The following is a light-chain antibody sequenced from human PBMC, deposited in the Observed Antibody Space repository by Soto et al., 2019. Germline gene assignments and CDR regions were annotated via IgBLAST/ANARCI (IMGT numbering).Light chain of an antibody. CDR2: KVS. V-gene: IGKV2-30*01. Sequence: DVVMTQSPLSLPVTLGQPASISCRSTQSLVYSDGNTYLNWFQQRPGQSPRRLIYKVSNRDAGGPDRFSGSGSGSDFTLKISRVEAEDVGVYYCMQDTHWPPITFGQGTRLEIK. CDR3: MQDTHWPPIT. CDR1: QSLVYSDGNTY. J-gene: IGKJ5*01.